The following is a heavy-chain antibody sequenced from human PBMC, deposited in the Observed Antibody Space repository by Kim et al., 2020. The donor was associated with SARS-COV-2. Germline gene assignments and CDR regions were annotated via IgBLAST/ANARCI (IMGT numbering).Heavy chain of an antibody. V-gene: IGHV3-30*18. Sequence: GGSLRLSCAASGFTFSDYGMHWVRQAPGKGLEWVAAISNDGNSVYYEDSLKGRFSVSRDTSKSTVYLQMNSLRPDDTAIYYCAKDLVYSGFLFYFDYWGQGTLVTVSS. CDR2: ISNDGNSV. D-gene: IGHD3-10*01. CDR3: AKDLVYSGFLFYFDY. J-gene: IGHJ4*02. CDR1: GFTFSDYG.